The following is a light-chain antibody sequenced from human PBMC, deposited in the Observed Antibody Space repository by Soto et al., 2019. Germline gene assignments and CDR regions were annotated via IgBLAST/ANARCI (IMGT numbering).Light chain of an antibody. CDR3: QQYYNVPIT. Sequence: DIQMTQSPSSLSASVGDRFTITCQASQDISNYLNWYQQRPGKAPKLLILDASSLDTGVPSRFSGSGSGTDFTFTISSLQSEDIATYYCQQYYNVPITFGQGTRLEIK. CDR1: QDISNY. CDR2: DAS. V-gene: IGKV1-33*01. J-gene: IGKJ5*01.